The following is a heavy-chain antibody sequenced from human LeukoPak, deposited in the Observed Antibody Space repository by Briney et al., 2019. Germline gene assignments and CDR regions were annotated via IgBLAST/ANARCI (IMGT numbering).Heavy chain of an antibody. Sequence: ASVKVSCKASGYTFTSYYIHWVRQAPGQGLEWMGIIKPSGDSTNYAQKFQGRVTMTRDTSTSRVYMELSSLRSEDTAVYYCARGRNSRAEDYWGQGTLVTVSS. CDR1: GYTFTSYY. CDR3: ARGRNSRAEDY. V-gene: IGHV1-46*01. CDR2: IKPSGDST. D-gene: IGHD4-23*01. J-gene: IGHJ4*02.